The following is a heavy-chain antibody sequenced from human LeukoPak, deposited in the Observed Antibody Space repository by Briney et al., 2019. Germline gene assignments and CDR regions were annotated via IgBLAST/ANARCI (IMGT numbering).Heavy chain of an antibody. V-gene: IGHV3-11*01. D-gene: IGHD6-13*01. CDR1: GFTFSDYY. J-gene: IGHJ3*02. CDR3: ARESRGSSWYFEAFDI. Sequence: PGGSLRLSCAASGFTFSDYYMSWIRQAPGKGLEWVSYISSSGSTIYYADSVKGRFTISRDNAKNSLYLQMNSLRAEDTAVYYCARESRGSSWYFEAFDIWGQGTMVTVSS. CDR2: ISSSGSTI.